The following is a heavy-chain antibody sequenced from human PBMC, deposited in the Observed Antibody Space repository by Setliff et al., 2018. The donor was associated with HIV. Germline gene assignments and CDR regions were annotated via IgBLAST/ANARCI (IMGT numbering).Heavy chain of an antibody. V-gene: IGHV4-61*09. Sequence: TLSLTCTVSGGSISSGSYYWSWIRQPAGKGLEWIGHIYTSGSTNYNPSLKSRVTISVDTSKNQFSLKLSSVTASDTAVYYCAREGVPAAVMWFDPWGQGTPVTVSS. CDR1: GGSISSGSYY. CDR2: IYTSGST. J-gene: IGHJ5*02. CDR3: AREGVPAAVMWFDP. D-gene: IGHD2-2*01.